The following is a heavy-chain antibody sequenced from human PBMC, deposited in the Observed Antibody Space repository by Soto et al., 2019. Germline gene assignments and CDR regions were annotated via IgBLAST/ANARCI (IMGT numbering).Heavy chain of an antibody. CDR1: GYTFTSYA. D-gene: IGHD6-19*01. Sequence: GASVKVSCKASGYTFTSYAMHWVRQAPGQRLEWMGWINAGNGNTKYSQKFQGRVTITRDTSASTAYMELSSLRSEDTAVYYCARGGGRGCNYYGIEFWQQDTTVSVSS. CDR3: ARGGGRGCNYYGIEF. V-gene: IGHV1-3*01. CDR2: INAGNGNT. J-gene: IGHJ6*01.